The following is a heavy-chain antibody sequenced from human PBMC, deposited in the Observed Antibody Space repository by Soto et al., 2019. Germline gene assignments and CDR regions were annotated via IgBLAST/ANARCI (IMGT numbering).Heavy chain of an antibody. V-gene: IGHV1-69*02. J-gene: IGHJ4*02. CDR3: AIRSGYSYGLLIDY. CDR1: GGTFSSYT. CDR2: IIPILGIA. D-gene: IGHD5-18*01. Sequence: SVKVSCKASGGTFSSYTISWVRQAPGQGLEWMGRIIPILGIANYAQKFQGRVTITADKSTSTAYMELSSLRSEDTAVYYCAIRSGYSYGLLIDYWGQGTLVTVSS.